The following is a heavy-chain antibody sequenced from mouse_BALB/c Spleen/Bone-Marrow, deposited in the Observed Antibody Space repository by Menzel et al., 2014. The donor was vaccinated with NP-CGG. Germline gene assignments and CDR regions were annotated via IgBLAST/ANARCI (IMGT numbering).Heavy chain of an antibody. CDR1: GYTFTDHA. D-gene: IGHD4-1*01. CDR2: ISPGDGVI. V-gene: IGHV1S53*02. Sequence: QVQLQQPDAELVKPGASVEISCKASGYTFTDHAIHWVKQKPEQGLEWIGYISPGDGVIKYNEKFKGKAILTADKSSSTAYMQLNSLTSEDSAVYFCKRSLGRFAYWGQGTLVTVSA. J-gene: IGHJ3*01. CDR3: KRSLGRFAY.